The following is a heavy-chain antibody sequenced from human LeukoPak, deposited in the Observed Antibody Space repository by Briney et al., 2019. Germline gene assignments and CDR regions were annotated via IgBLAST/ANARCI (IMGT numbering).Heavy chain of an antibody. CDR2: VWYGGSNK. CDR1: GFTFNRDW. J-gene: IGHJ4*02. CDR3: AKVRLPNCGSTSCYSPDY. D-gene: IGHD2-2*01. V-gene: IGHV3-30*02. Sequence: GGSLRLSCAASGFTFNRDWTAWVRQAPGKGLEWVAVVWYGGSNKYYADSVKGRFTISRDNSKNTLYLQMNSLRTDDTAVYHCAKVRLPNCGSTSCYSPDYWGQGTLVTVSS.